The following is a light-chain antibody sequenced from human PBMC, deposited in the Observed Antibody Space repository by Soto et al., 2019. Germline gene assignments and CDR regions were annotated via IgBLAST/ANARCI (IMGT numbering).Light chain of an antibody. J-gene: IGKJ1*01. CDR3: MQALQSPWT. CDR1: QSLLHTNGYNY. Sequence: DIVMTQSALSLPVTPGEPASISCRSSQSLLHTNGYNYLDWYLQKPGQSPQLLIYLGSTRASGVPDRVSGSGSGTDFTLKISRVEAEDVGVYYCMQALQSPWTFGQGTKVEIK. V-gene: IGKV2-28*01. CDR2: LGS.